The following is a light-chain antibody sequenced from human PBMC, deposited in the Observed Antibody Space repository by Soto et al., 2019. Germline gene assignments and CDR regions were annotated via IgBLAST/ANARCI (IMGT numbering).Light chain of an antibody. CDR2: GVS. Sequence: QSVLTQPASVSGSPGQSITISCTGTSSDVGGYNYVSWYQQHPGKAPKLMIYGVSNRPSGVSNRFSGSKSGNTASLTISGLQAEDEADYYCSSYTTSRDVLFGGGTKLTVL. CDR3: SSYTTSRDVL. CDR1: SSDVGGYNY. J-gene: IGLJ2*01. V-gene: IGLV2-14*01.